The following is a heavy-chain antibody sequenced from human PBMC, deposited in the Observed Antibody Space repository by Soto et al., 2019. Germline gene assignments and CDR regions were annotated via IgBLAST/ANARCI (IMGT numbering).Heavy chain of an antibody. V-gene: IGHV4-4*02. CDR2: IYHSGTS. Sequence: QVELQESGPGLVKPSGTLSLTCAVFGNSISTTNWWSWVRQSPGKGLEWIGEIYHSGTSNYNPSLKSRVTISLDKSKNQFPLKLSSVTAADTAVYYCARDVGYHYDGSPSGQFDFWGQGTLVIVSS. CDR3: ARDVGYHYDGSPSGQFDF. D-gene: IGHD3-22*01. CDR1: GNSISTTNW. J-gene: IGHJ4*02.